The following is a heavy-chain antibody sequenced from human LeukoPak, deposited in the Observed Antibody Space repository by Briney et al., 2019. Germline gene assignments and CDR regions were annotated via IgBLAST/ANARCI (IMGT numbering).Heavy chain of an antibody. CDR1: GFTFSLYA. Sequence: PGGSLRLSCAASGFTFSLYAMNWVRQAPGKGPEWVSYISSGSGTIYYADSVKGRFTISRDNSKNTLYLQMNSLRAEDTAVYYCAKETKRTYSPIDYWGQGTLVTVSS. V-gene: IGHV3-23*01. CDR3: AKETKRTYSPIDY. D-gene: IGHD5-12*01. CDR2: ISSGSGTI. J-gene: IGHJ4*02.